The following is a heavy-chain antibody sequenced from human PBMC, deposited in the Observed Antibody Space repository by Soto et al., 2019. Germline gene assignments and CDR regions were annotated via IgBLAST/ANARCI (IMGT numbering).Heavy chain of an antibody. D-gene: IGHD2-2*01. J-gene: IGHJ6*02. CDR3: ARGCSSTSCLGYYYYYYGMDV. V-gene: IGHV1-69*13. CDR1: GGTFSSYA. Sequence: ASVKVSCKASGGTFSSYAISWVRQAPGQGLEWMGGIIPIFGTANYAQKFQGRVTITADESTSTAYMELSSLRSEDTAVYYCARGCSSTSCLGYYYYYYGMDVWGQGTTVTVSS. CDR2: IIPIFGTA.